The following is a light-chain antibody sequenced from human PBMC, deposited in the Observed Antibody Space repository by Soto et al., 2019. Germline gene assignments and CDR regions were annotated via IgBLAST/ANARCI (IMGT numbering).Light chain of an antibody. CDR3: QQYNSWPLT. CDR1: QSVYSN. Sequence: EVLMTQSPATLSVSPGERVTLSCRASQSVYSNLAWYQQKPGQAPRLLIYGASTRATCLPARFSGSGSGTEFTLTISRLQSEDFAVYYCQQYNSWPLTFGGGTKVEIK. J-gene: IGKJ4*01. V-gene: IGKV3-15*01. CDR2: GAS.